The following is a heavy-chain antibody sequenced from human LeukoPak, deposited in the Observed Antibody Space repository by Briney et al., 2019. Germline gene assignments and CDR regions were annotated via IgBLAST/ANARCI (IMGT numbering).Heavy chain of an antibody. CDR1: GGSISSSSYY. CDR2: IYYSGST. D-gene: IGHD4-17*01. J-gene: IGHJ4*02. V-gene: IGHV4-39*07. CDR3: AGRMTTVTRGDY. Sequence: SETLSLTCTVSGGSISSSSYYWGWIRQPPGKGLEWIGSIYYSGSTYYNPSLKSRVSISADTSKKQFSLKLSSVTAADTAVYYCAGRMTTVTRGDYWGQGTLVTVSS.